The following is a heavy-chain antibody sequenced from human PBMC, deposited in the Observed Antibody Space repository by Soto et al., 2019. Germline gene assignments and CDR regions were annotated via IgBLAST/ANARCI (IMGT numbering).Heavy chain of an antibody. D-gene: IGHD3-16*02. J-gene: IGHJ4*02. V-gene: IGHV4-39*01. Sequence: QLQLQESGPGLVKPSETLSLTCTVSGGSISSSSYYWGWIRQPPGKGLEWIGSIYYSGSTYYNPSHKSRVTISVDTSKNQFSLKLSSVTAADTAVYYCARHEGGNDYIWGSYPYYFDYWGQGTLVTVSS. CDR2: IYYSGST. CDR1: GGSISSSSYY. CDR3: ARHEGGNDYIWGSYPYYFDY.